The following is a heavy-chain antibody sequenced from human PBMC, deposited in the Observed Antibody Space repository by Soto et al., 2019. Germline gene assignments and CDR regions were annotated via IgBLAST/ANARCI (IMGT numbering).Heavy chain of an antibody. Sequence: SETLSLTCTVSCGSISSGGYYWSWIRQHPGKGLEWIGYIYYSGSTYYNPSLKSRVTISVDTSKNQFSLKLSSVTAADTAVYYCARDRQGGMDVWGQGTTVTVSS. J-gene: IGHJ6*02. CDR3: ARDRQGGMDV. D-gene: IGHD6-6*01. CDR2: IYYSGST. CDR1: CGSISSGGYY. V-gene: IGHV4-31*03.